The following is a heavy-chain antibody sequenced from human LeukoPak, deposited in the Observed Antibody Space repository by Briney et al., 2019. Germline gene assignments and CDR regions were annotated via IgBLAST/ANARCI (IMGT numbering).Heavy chain of an antibody. V-gene: IGHV4-34*01. Sequence: SETLSLTCAVYGGSFIGFHWNWIRQAPGKGLEWIGDINHSGSTNYNPSLTSRVTISVDPSKNQFSLMLSPVTAADTAVYYCARGRYGGYFDCWGQGTLVTVSS. CDR2: INHSGST. J-gene: IGHJ4*02. CDR3: ARGRYGGYFDC. CDR1: GGSFIGFH. D-gene: IGHD4-23*01.